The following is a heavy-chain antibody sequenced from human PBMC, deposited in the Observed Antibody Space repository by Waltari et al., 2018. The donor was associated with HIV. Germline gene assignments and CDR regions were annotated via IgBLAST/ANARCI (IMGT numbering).Heavy chain of an antibody. CDR3: ARYGSGGDCPWQETGKTSGYDGGDH. CDR2: QNTKSGKT. D-gene: IGHD2-21*02. CDR1: GYNFTTYA. V-gene: IGHV1-8*01. Sequence: QVQLVQSGSEVKEAGASVKVSCQTSGYNFTTYAIGWVRQTPGHGLEWMGWQNTKSGKTGNEPRFQARISMTRDTSTKTAYMEMSGLRHEDTAVYCCARYGSGGDCPWQETGKTSGYDGGDHWGQGTLVTVTS. J-gene: IGHJ4*02.